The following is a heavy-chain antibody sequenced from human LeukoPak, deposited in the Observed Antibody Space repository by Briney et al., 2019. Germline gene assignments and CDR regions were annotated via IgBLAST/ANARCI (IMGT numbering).Heavy chain of an antibody. J-gene: IGHJ4*02. Sequence: GASLRLSCVASGFTFSNYAMSWVRQAPGKRLEWVSGVTGSGGSTYYADSVKGRFTISRDNSRNTLFLQMSSLRAEDTAIYYCAKWGDFDILTGYYVSDFWGQGTLVTVSS. D-gene: IGHD3-9*01. CDR2: VTGSGGST. CDR3: AKWGDFDILTGYYVSDF. CDR1: GFTFSNYA. V-gene: IGHV3-23*01.